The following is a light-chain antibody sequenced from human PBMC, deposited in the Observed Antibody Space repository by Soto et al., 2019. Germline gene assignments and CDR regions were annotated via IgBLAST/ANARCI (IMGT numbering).Light chain of an antibody. V-gene: IGKV2-24*01. CDR1: QSLVHSDGNTY. Sequence: EIVMTQSPLSSAVTLGQPASISCGSSQSLVHSDGNTYLSWLHVGTGQSPRPLLYRVSDRFPGVPDRFTGSGAETNFTLKISRVEAEDVGTYYCMQNTQFPLPFGGGTKVEI. CDR2: RVS. CDR3: MQNTQFPLP. J-gene: IGKJ4*01.